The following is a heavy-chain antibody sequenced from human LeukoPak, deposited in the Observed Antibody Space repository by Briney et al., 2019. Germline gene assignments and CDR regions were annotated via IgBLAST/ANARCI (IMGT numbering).Heavy chain of an antibody. Sequence: GGSLRLSCAASGFTFSSYAMSWVRQAPGKGLEWVSAISGSGGSTYYADSVKGRFTISRDNSKNTLYLQMNSLRAEDTAVYYCAKAPILIAVAGYFDYWGQGTLVTVYS. V-gene: IGHV3-23*01. J-gene: IGHJ4*02. CDR1: GFTFSSYA. CDR3: AKAPILIAVAGYFDY. CDR2: ISGSGGST. D-gene: IGHD6-19*01.